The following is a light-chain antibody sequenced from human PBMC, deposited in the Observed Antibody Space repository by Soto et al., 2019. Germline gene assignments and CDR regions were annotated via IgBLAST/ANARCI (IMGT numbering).Light chain of an antibody. Sequence: ENVLTQSASTLSSSAGEGATLSCGASQSVTKNFLAWYQQKNGQAPRLVIYGASSRPGGIPDRFSGSGYGTDFTLTIPRLETEDFAVYYCQQYGSSPYTFGQGTKVDIK. CDR1: QSVTKNF. CDR3: QQYGSSPYT. V-gene: IGKV3-20*01. CDR2: GAS. J-gene: IGKJ2*01.